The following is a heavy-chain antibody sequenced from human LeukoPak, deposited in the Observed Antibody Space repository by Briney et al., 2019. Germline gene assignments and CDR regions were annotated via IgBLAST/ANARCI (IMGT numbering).Heavy chain of an antibody. CDR2: INIVGRST. J-gene: IGHJ4*02. CDR3: ARDLTT. CDR1: GFTFSDYR. D-gene: IGHD1-1*01. V-gene: IGHV3-74*01. Sequence: GGSLRLSCAASGFTFSDYRMTWVGQAPGKGLVWVSRINIVGRSTSYADPVKDRFTISTDNGKNTLYLQMTSLRAEDTAVYYCARDLTTGGQGTLVIVSS.